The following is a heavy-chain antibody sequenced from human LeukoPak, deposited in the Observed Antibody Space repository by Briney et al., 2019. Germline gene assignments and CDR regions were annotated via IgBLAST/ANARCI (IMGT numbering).Heavy chain of an antibody. CDR3: AKAPVTTCSGAYCYPFDY. V-gene: IGHV3-53*01. J-gene: IGHJ4*02. Sequence: PGGSLRLSCTVSGFTVSSNSMSWVRQAPGKGLEWVSFIYSGGNTHYSDSVKGRFTISRDNSKNTLYLQMNSLRADDTAVYYCAKAPVTTCSGAYCYPFDYWSQGTLVTVSS. D-gene: IGHD2-15*01. CDR1: GFTVSSNS. CDR2: IYSGGNT.